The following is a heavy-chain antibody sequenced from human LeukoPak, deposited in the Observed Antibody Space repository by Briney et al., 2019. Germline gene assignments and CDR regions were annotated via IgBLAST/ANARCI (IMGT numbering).Heavy chain of an antibody. V-gene: IGHV3-7*01. CDR1: GFTFSSCW. Sequence: GGSLRLSCAASGFTFSSCWMSWVRQAPGKGLEWVANIKQDGSEKYYVDSVKGRFTISRDNAKNSLYLQMNSLRAEDTAVYYCARGRYDSSGYYSYYGMDVWGQGTTVTVSS. CDR3: ARGRYDSSGYYSYYGMDV. J-gene: IGHJ6*02. CDR2: IKQDGSEK. D-gene: IGHD3-22*01.